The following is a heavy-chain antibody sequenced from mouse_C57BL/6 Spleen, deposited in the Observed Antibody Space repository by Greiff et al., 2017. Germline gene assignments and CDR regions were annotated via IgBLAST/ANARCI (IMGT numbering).Heavy chain of an antibody. D-gene: IGHD2-1*01. CDR3: TMVTGSSWFAY. CDR2: IDPETGGT. CDR1: GYTFTDYE. V-gene: IGHV1-15*01. J-gene: IGHJ3*01. Sequence: QVQLKQSGAELVRPGASVTLSCKASGYTFTDYEMHWVKQTPVHGLEWIGAIDPETGGTAYNQKFKGKAILTADKSSSTAYMELRSLTSEDSAVYYCTMVTGSSWFAYWGQGTLVTVSA.